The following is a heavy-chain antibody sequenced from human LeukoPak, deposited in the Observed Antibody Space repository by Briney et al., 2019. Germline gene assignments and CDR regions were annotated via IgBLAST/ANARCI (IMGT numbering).Heavy chain of an antibody. J-gene: IGHJ4*02. CDR2: ISGSGGFT. CDR1: GFTFSSYA. V-gene: IGHV3-23*01. Sequence: GGSLRLSCAASGFTFSSYAMSWVRQAPGKGLEWLSAISGSGGFTYYADSVKGRFTISRDNSKNTLYLQMNSLRAEDTAVYFCAKDEGTYSSGWYYFDYWGQGTLVTVSS. D-gene: IGHD6-19*01. CDR3: AKDEGTYSSGWYYFDY.